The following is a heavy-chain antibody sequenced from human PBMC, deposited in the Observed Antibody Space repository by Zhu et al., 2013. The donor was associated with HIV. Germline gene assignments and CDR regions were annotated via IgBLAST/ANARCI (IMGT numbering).Heavy chain of an antibody. V-gene: IGHV3-33*01. CDR2: IWYDGSNK. Sequence: VQLVESGGGVVQPGRSLRLSCAASGFTFSSYGMHWVRQAPGKGLEWVAVIWYDGSNKYYADSVKGRFTISRDNSKNTLYLQMNSLRAEDTAVYYCARDDLYEDNGFDLWGQGTLVTVSS. D-gene: IGHD3-3*01. CDR1: GFTFSSYG. CDR3: ARDDLYEDNGFDL. J-gene: IGHJ3*01.